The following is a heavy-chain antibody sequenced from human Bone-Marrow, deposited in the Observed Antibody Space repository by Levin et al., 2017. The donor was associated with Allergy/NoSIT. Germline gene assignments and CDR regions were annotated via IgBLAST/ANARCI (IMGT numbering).Heavy chain of an antibody. CDR1: GGSISSGGYS. D-gene: IGHD3-3*01. CDR3: ATYRGDFWSGYLDY. V-gene: IGHV4-30-2*01. CDR2: IYHSGST. J-gene: IGHJ4*02. Sequence: PSETLSLTCAVSGGSISSGGYSWSWIRQPPGKGLEWIGYIYHSGSTYYNPSLRSRVTISVDRSKNQFSLNLSSVTAADTAVYYCATYRGDFWSGYLDYWGQGTLVTVSS.